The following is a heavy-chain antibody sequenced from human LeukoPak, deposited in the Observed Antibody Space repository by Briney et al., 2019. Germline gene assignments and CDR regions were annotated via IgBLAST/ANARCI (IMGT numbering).Heavy chain of an antibody. J-gene: IGHJ4*02. CDR3: ARDDAAPGIIFDY. D-gene: IGHD6-13*01. Sequence: GGSLRLSCAASGFTFSSYWMHWVRQAPGKGLVWVSRIHSDGSSRKYADSVRGRFTISRDNAKKTLYLQMNSLRAEDTAVYFCARDDAAPGIIFDYWGQETLVTVSS. V-gene: IGHV3-74*03. CDR1: GFTFSSYW. CDR2: IHSDGSSR.